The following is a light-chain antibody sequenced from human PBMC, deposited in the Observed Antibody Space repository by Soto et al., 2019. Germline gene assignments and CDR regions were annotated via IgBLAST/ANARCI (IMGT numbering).Light chain of an antibody. CDR1: SSDVGGYNY. J-gene: IGLJ1*01. CDR2: EVS. CDR3: SSYTSSSTPYV. Sequence: QSVLTQPASVSGSPGQSITISCTGTSSDVGGYNYVSWYQQHPGKAPKLMIYEVSNRPSGVSNRFSGSKSGNTASLTISGLQAEYEADYYGSSYTSSSTPYVFGTGTKLTVL. V-gene: IGLV2-14*01.